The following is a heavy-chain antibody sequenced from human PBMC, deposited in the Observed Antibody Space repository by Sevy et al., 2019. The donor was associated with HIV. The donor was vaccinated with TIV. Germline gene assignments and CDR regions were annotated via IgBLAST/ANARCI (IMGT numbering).Heavy chain of an antibody. CDR2: FDPEDGET. J-gene: IGHJ4*02. CDR3: TTAPITFGGVIVTPRYFDY. Sequence: ASVKVSCKVSGYTLTELSMHWVRQAPGKGLEWMGGFDPEDGETIYAQKFQGRVTMTKDTSTDPAYMELSSLRSEDTAVYSCTTAPITFGGVIVTPRYFDYWGQGTLVTVSS. V-gene: IGHV1-24*01. CDR1: GYTLTELS. D-gene: IGHD3-16*02.